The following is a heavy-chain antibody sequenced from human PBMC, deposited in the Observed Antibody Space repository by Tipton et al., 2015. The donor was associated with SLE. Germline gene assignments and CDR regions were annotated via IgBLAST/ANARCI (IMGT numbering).Heavy chain of an antibody. J-gene: IGHJ4*02. V-gene: IGHV3-74*01. D-gene: IGHD3-10*01. CDR1: GFTFSSYW. Sequence: SLRLSCAASGFTFSSYWMHWVRQAPGKGLVWVSRINSDGSSTSYADSVKGRFTISRDNAKNSLYLQMNSLRAEDTAVYYCARDSRDGSGSYRHFDYWGQGTLVTVSS. CDR3: ARDSRDGSGSYRHFDY. CDR2: INSDGSST.